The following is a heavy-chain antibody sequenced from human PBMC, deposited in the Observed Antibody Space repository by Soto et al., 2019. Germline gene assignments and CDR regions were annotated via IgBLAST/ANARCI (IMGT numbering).Heavy chain of an antibody. Sequence: PSETLSLTCTVSGGSISSYYWSWIRQPPGKGLEWIGYIYYSGSTNYNPSLKSRVAISVDTSKNQFSLKLSSVTAADTAVYYCARGDCGGDCYYYYGMDVWGQGTTVTVSS. CDR1: GGSISSYY. CDR3: ARGDCGGDCYYYYGMDV. D-gene: IGHD2-21*02. CDR2: IYYSGST. V-gene: IGHV4-59*08. J-gene: IGHJ6*02.